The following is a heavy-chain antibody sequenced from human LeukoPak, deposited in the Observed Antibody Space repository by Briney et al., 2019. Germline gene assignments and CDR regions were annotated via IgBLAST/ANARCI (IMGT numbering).Heavy chain of an antibody. D-gene: IGHD3-16*01. V-gene: IGHV1-46*01. CDR1: GYTFTSYY. CDR2: INPSGGST. CDR3: ARVWGSIDY. Sequence: ASVKVSCKASGYTFTSYYMHWVRQAPGQGPEWMGIINPSGGSTNYAQKFQGRVTITADESTSTAYMELSSLRSEDTAVYYCARVWGSIDYWGQGTLVTVSS. J-gene: IGHJ4*02.